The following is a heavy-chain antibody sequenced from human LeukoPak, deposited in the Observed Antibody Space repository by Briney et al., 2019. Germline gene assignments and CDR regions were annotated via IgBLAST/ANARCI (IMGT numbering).Heavy chain of an antibody. CDR3: AKDRSSWSYPFDS. CDR1: GFTFSSYD. V-gene: IGHV3-23*01. J-gene: IGHJ4*02. Sequence: DPGGSLRLSCVASGFTFSSYDMSWVRPPPGKGLEWDSVVRGGGHNTYYADSVKGRFNTSRDNSKRTVYLQMNRLRAEDTAVYYCAKDRSSWSYPFDSWGQGTLVTVSS. CDR2: VRGGGHNT. D-gene: IGHD6-13*01.